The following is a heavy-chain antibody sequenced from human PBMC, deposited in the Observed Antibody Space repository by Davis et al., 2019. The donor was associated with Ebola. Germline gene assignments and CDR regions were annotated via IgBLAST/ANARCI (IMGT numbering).Heavy chain of an antibody. J-gene: IGHJ6*02. CDR2: ISHSGST. CDR3: ARGDSSSSYGNYYYYGMDV. CDR1: GGSISSGDYY. Sequence: SETLSLTCTVSGGSISSGDYYWNWIRQPPGKGLEWIGEISHSGSTNYNPSLKSRVTISVDTSKNQFSLRLSSVTAADTAVYYCARGDSSSSYGNYYYYGMDVWGQGTTVTVSS. V-gene: IGHV4-39*07. D-gene: IGHD6-6*01.